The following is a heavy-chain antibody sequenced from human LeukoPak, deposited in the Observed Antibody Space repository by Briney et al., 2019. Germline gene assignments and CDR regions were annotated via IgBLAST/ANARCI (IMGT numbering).Heavy chain of an antibody. D-gene: IGHD3-22*01. V-gene: IGHV1-46*01. CDR3: ARDQFYDSSGYLEYYFDY. Sequence: ASVKVSCKASGYTFTSYYMHWVRQAPGQGLEWMGIINPSGGSTSYAQKFQGRVTMIRDTSTSTVYMELSSLRSEDTAVYYCARDQFYDSSGYLEYYFDYWGQGTLVTVSS. J-gene: IGHJ4*02. CDR2: INPSGGST. CDR1: GYTFTSYY.